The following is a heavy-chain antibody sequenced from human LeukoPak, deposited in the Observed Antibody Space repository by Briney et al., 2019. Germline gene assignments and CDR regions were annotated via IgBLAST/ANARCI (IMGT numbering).Heavy chain of an antibody. Sequence: GGSLRLSCAASGFTFSSYAMNWVRQAPGKGLERVAVISYDGSHTSYIDSVKGRFTISRDNSKNTLYLQMHSLRTEDTAVYFCAKDILSWSSGYPENVGFDYWGQRTLLTVSS. CDR1: GFTFSSYA. D-gene: IGHD3-22*01. V-gene: IGHV3-30*18. J-gene: IGHJ4*02. CDR2: ISYDGSHT. CDR3: AKDILSWSSGYPENVGFDY.